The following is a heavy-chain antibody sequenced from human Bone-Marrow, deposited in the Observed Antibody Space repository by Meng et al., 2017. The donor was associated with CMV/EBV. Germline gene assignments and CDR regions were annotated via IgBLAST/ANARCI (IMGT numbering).Heavy chain of an antibody. CDR3: ASELSRPKTMFGVVTIYYYYGMDV. J-gene: IGHJ6*02. D-gene: IGHD3-3*01. Sequence: SLKISCAASGFTFDDYSMHWVRQAPGKGFEWVSGISWNSGSIGYAGSVNGRFTISSDNAKNPLYLPITSLSAEDTAVYYCASELSRPKTMFGVVTIYYYYGMDVWGQGTTVTVSS. V-gene: IGHV3-9*01. CDR2: ISWNSGSI. CDR1: GFTFDDYS.